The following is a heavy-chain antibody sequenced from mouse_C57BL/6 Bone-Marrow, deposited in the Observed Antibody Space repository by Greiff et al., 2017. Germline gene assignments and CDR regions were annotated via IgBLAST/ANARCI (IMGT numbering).Heavy chain of an antibody. D-gene: IGHD1-1*01. CDR3: ARLHTTVVPFAY. V-gene: IGHV5-6*01. CDR1: GFTFSSYG. J-gene: IGHJ3*01. Sequence: EVMLVESGGDLVKPGGSLKLSCAASGFTFSSYGMSWVRQTPDKRLEWVATISSGGSYTSYPDRVKGRFTISRDNAKNTLYLQMSSLKSEDTAMYYCARLHTTVVPFAYWGQGTLVTVSA. CDR2: ISSGGSYT.